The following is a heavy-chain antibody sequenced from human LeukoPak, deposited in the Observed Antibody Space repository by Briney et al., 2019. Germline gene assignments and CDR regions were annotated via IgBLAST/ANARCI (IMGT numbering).Heavy chain of an antibody. CDR1: GCRFTSYW. J-gene: IGHJ3*02. Sequence: GEALKISCKGAGCRFTSYWIGWVRQMPGKGLEGRGIIYPGDCDNRYSPSFQGQVTLSADKSISTAYLQWSSLKPSDTAMYYCASQRWLQSRAAFDIWGQGTMVTVSS. CDR3: ASQRWLQSRAAFDI. D-gene: IGHD5-24*01. V-gene: IGHV5-51*01. CDR2: IYPGDCDN.